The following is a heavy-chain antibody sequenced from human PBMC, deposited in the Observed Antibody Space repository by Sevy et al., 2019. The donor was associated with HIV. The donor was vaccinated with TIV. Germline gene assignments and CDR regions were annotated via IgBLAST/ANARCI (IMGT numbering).Heavy chain of an antibody. V-gene: IGHV3-9*01. D-gene: IGHD3-9*01. CDR2: ISWNSGST. CDR3: AKDIATVPLDYHILTGYPQGYFDL. Sequence: GGSLRLSCAASGFTFDDYAMHWVRQAPGKGLEWVSGISWNSGSTGYADSVKGRFTISRDNAKDSLFLQMTSLRAEDKALYYCAKDIATVPLDYHILTGYPQGYFDLWGRGTLVTVSS. CDR1: GFTFDDYA. J-gene: IGHJ2*01.